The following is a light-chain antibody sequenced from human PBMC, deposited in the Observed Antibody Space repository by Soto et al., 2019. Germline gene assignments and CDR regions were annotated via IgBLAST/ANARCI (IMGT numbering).Light chain of an antibody. V-gene: IGKV3-11*01. Sequence: EVVLTQSPVTLSLSPGERATLSCRASQRFRCLLAWYQQKPGQAPRLLIYDAYNRATGIPPRFSGSGSGTDFTLTISSLEPEDSAVYYCQQRHMWPITFGQGTRLEIK. CDR2: DAY. J-gene: IGKJ5*01. CDR3: QQRHMWPIT. CDR1: QRFRCL.